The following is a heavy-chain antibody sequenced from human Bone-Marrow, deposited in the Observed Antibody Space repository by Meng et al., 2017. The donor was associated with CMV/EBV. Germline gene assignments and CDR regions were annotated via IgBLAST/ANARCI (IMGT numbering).Heavy chain of an antibody. J-gene: IGHJ4*02. CDR3: ARERDFYNWYFDY. CDR1: GFTFSSYG. V-gene: IGHV3-30*02. CDR2: IRYDGSNK. Sequence: GESLKISCAASGFTFSSYGMHWVRQAPGKGLEWVAFIRYDGSNKYYADSVKGRFTISRDNSKNTLYLQMNSLRAEDTAVYYCARERDFYNWYFDYWGQGALVTVSS. D-gene: IGHD1-20*01.